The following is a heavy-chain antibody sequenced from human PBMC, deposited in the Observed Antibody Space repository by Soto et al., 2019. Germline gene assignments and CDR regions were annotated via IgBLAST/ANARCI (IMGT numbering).Heavy chain of an antibody. J-gene: IGHJ3*02. CDR3: TRGVVVVSSTPRGDAFSS. V-gene: IGHV1-69*12. CDR2: IIPLFGTT. CDR1: DDSFNTYS. D-gene: IGHD2-21*01. Sequence: QVHLVQSGAEVKKPGSSVKVSCKASDDSFNTYSINWVRQASGQGLEWVGGIIPLFGTTNYAPELQDRVTITADQSTSTVYMEMSSLRSGDTAIYYCTRGVVVVSSTPRGDAFSSWGQGTKVTVSS.